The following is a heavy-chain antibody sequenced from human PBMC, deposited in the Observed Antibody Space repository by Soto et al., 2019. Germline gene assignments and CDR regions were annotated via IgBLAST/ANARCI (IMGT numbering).Heavy chain of an antibody. CDR3: ARVSLVGDWNPAYYYYSYVMDV. V-gene: IGHV4-59*01. Sequence: SETLSLTCTVSGGYISSYFWSWIRQPPGKGLEWIGYIYYSGSTNYNPSLKSRVTISVDTSKNQFSLKLSSVPAADTAVYYCARVSLVGDWNPAYYYYSYVMDVWGQGTTVTVSS. CDR1: GGYISSYF. CDR2: IYYSGST. D-gene: IGHD1-1*01. J-gene: IGHJ6*02.